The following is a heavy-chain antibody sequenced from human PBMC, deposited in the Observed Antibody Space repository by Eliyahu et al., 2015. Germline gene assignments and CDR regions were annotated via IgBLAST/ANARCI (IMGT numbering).Heavy chain of an antibody. Sequence: EVQLVESGGGLVQPGGSLRLSCAXSXFTXXXYVMNWVRQAPGXGLEWVSYITSSSSITYYADSVKGRFTVSRDNAKNSLYLQMNSLRAEDTAVYYCARDRIVGTTTDAFDIWGQGTMVTVSS. V-gene: IGHV3-48*01. CDR3: ARDRIVGTTTDAFDI. CDR2: ITSSSSIT. J-gene: IGHJ3*02. CDR1: XFTXXXYV. D-gene: IGHD1-26*01.